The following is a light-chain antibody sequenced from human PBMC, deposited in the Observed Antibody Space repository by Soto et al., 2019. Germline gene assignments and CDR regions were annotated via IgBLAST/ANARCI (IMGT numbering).Light chain of an antibody. Sequence: QSALTQPASVSGSPGQSITISCTGTSSDVGGYNYVSWYQQHPGKAPKLMIYDVSNRPSGVSNRFSGSKSGNTASLTISGLQAEDEADYYCRSYTSTSSPYAFGTGSKVTVL. CDR1: SSDVGGYNY. J-gene: IGLJ1*01. V-gene: IGLV2-14*01. CDR2: DVS. CDR3: RSYTSTSSPYA.